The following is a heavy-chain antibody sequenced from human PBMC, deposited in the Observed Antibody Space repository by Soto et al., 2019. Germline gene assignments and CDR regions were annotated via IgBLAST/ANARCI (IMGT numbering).Heavy chain of an antibody. CDR3: ARSTYYYDSSGAAFDY. J-gene: IGHJ4*02. V-gene: IGHV3-30-3*01. D-gene: IGHD3-22*01. CDR1: GFTFSSYA. Sequence: LSCAASGFTFSSYAMHWVRQAPGKGLEWVAVISYDGSNKYYADSVKGRFTISRDNSKNTLYLQMNSLRAEDTAVYYCARSTYYYDSSGAAFDYWGQGTLVTVSS. CDR2: ISYDGSNK.